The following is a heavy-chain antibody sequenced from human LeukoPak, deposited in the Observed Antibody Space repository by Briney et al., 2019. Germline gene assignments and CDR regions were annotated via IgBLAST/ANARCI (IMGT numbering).Heavy chain of an antibody. Sequence: PSETLSLTCAVYGGSFSGYYWSWIRQPPGKGLVWIGEINHSGSTNYNPSLKSRVTISVDTSKNQFSLKLSSVTAADTAVYYCASGASRWSGTRDYWGQGTRVTVSS. J-gene: IGHJ4*02. V-gene: IGHV4-34*01. CDR1: GGSFSGYY. CDR2: INHSGST. CDR3: ASGASRWSGTRDY. D-gene: IGHD3-3*01.